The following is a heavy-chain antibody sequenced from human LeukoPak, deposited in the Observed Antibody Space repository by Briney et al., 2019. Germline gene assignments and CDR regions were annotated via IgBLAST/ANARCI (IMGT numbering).Heavy chain of an antibody. Sequence: GGSLRLSCAASGFTFSSYAMHWVRQAPGKGLEWVAVISCDGSNKYYADSVKGRFTISRDNSKNTLYLQMNSLRAEDTAVYYCAREHSSSWYKDYWGQGTLVTVSS. CDR3: AREHSSSWYKDY. V-gene: IGHV3-30-3*01. J-gene: IGHJ4*02. D-gene: IGHD6-13*01. CDR1: GFTFSSYA. CDR2: ISCDGSNK.